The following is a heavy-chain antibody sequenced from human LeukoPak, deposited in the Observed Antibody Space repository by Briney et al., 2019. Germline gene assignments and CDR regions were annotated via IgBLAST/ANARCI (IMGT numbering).Heavy chain of an antibody. D-gene: IGHD6-13*01. CDR2: ISGSGGST. CDR3: AKGPPTSYSSSWQEYFQH. J-gene: IGHJ1*01. CDR1: GFIFSSYA. V-gene: IGHV3-23*01. Sequence: GGSLRLSCAASGFIFSSYAMSWVRQAPGKGLEWVSAISGSGGSTYYADSVKGRFTISRDNSKNTLYLQMNSLRAEDTAVYYCAKGPPTSYSSSWQEYFQHWGQGTLVTVSS.